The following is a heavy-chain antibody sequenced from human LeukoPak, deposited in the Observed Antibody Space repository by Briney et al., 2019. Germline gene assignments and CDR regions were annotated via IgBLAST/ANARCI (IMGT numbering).Heavy chain of an antibody. CDR2: ISGSGGST. CDR1: GFTFSSYA. J-gene: IGHJ3*02. Sequence: GGSLRLSCAASGFTFSSYAMSWVRQAPGKGLEWVSAISGSGGSTYCADSVKGRFTISRDNSKNTLYLQMNSLRAEDTAVYYCGREKEEMVRAPYAFGIWGQGTMVTVSS. V-gene: IGHV3-23*01. CDR3: GREKEEMVRAPYAFGI. D-gene: IGHD3-10*01.